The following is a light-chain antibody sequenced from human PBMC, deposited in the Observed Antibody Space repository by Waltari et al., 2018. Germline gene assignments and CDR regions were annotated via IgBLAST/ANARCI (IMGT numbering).Light chain of an antibody. CDR1: QSLLQSNRYNY. J-gene: IGKJ2*01. CDR2: LGY. CDR3: MQTLQTPYT. V-gene: IGKV2-28*01. Sequence: EIVLTQSQHSPSVTPGGTASTSSASSQSLLQSNRYNYFDWYLQKTARSPQLLIFLGYNRASGVPDRFSGSRSGTDFTLKISRVEAEDVGVDYCMQTLQTPYTFGQGTKLEIK.